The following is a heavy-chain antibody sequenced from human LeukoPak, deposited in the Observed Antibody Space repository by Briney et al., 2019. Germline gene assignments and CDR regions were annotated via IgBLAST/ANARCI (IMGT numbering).Heavy chain of an antibody. CDR3: AKEMTTVTSFDY. CDR1: GYTFTGYY. J-gene: IGHJ4*02. CDR2: INPNSGGT. D-gene: IGHD4-17*01. V-gene: IGHV1-2*02. Sequence: ASVKVSCKASGYTFTGYYMYWVRQASGQGLEWMGWINPNSGGTNYAQKFQGRVTMTRDTSISTAYMELSRLRSDDTAVYYCAKEMTTVTSFDYWGQGTLVTVSS.